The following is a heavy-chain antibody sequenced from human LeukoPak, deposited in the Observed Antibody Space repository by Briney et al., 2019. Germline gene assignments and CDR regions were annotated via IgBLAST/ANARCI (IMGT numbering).Heavy chain of an antibody. CDR2: INQDGSEK. Sequence: GGSLRLSCAASGFTFSRYWMSWVRQAPGKGLEWVANINQDGSEKYYVDSVKGRFSISRDNSKNTLYLQMNSLRAEDTAAYYCARSGLNRFDYWGQGTLVTVSS. CDR1: GFTFSRYW. V-gene: IGHV3-7*03. J-gene: IGHJ4*02. D-gene: IGHD2-15*01. CDR3: ARSGLNRFDY.